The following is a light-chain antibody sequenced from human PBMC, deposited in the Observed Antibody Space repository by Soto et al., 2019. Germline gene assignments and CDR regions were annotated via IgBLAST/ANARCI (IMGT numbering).Light chain of an antibody. CDR3: QQYGSSSPT. CDR2: GAS. J-gene: IGKJ4*01. CDR1: QSVSSSY. V-gene: IGKV3-20*01. Sequence: EIVLTQSPGTLSLSPGERATLSSRASQSVSSSYLAWYQQKPGQAPRLLIYGASSRATGIPDRFSGSGSGTDFTLTISRLEPEDFAMYYCQQYGSSSPTFGGGTKVEIK.